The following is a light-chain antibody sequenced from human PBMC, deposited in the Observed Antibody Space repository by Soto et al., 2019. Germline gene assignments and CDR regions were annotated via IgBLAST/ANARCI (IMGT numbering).Light chain of an antibody. Sequence: QSALTQPASVSGSPGQSITISCIGTSSDVGSYNLVSWYQQHPGKGPKVLSYEVSERPSGVSNRFSGSKSGNTASLTISGLQAEDEAEHYCCSYAGSRTHVLFGVGTKLTVL. J-gene: IGLJ2*01. V-gene: IGLV2-23*02. CDR2: EVS. CDR3: CSYAGSRTHVL. CDR1: SSDVGSYNL.